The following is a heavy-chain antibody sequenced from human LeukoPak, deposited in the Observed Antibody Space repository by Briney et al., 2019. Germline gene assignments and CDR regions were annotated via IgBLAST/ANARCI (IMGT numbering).Heavy chain of an antibody. Sequence: PGGSLRLSCAASGFIFSTYEMNWVRQASGKGLEWISFIDGSGSTVFYADSVKGRFTISRDNAKNSLYLEMNSLRAEDTAVYDCARDSPTSTRYNWFDPWGQGTLVTVPS. CDR1: GFIFSTYE. J-gene: IGHJ5*02. CDR2: IDGSGSTV. D-gene: IGHD5/OR15-5a*01. CDR3: ARDSPTSTRYNWFDP. V-gene: IGHV3-48*03.